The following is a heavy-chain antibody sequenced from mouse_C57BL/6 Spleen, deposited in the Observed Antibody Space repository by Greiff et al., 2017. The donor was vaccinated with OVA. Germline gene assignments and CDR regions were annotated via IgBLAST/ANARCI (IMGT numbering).Heavy chain of an antibody. CDR1: GYTFTSYG. D-gene: IGHD1-1*01. J-gene: IGHJ2*01. CDR2: IYPRSGNT. V-gene: IGHV1-81*01. CDR3: ARSRYGSSYRYFDY. Sequence: QVQLKESGAELARPGASVKLSCKASGYTFTSYGISWVKQRTGQGLEWIGEIYPRSGNTYYNEKFKGKATLTADKSSSTAYMELRSLTSEDSAVYFCARSRYGSSYRYFDYWGQGTTLTVSS.